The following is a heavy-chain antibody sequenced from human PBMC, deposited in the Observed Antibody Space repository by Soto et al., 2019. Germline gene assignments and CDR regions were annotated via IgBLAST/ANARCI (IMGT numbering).Heavy chain of an antibody. J-gene: IGHJ4*02. D-gene: IGHD6-6*01. Sequence: PSETLSLTGAVAGAAISSHTYYWVLIRQPPGKGLEWIGTISPGGTTYYSPSLKSRLTASLDTSNNQVSLILSYVTVTDTAVYFSVKQAVGSMSSEWGPGTLVT. CDR1: GAAISSHTYY. CDR2: ISPGGTT. V-gene: IGHV4-39*01. CDR3: VKQAVGSMSSE.